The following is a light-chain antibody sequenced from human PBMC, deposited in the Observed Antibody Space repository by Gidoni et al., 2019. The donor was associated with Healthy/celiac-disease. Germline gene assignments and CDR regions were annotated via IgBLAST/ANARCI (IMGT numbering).Light chain of an antibody. CDR3: QQYDNLPIT. Sequence: IQMTQSPSSLSASVGDRVTITCQASQDISNYLNWYQQQPGKAPKLLIYDASNLETGVPSRFSESGSGTDFTFTISSLQPEDIAIYYCQQYDNLPITFXQXTRLEIK. J-gene: IGKJ5*01. V-gene: IGKV1-33*01. CDR1: QDISNY. CDR2: DAS.